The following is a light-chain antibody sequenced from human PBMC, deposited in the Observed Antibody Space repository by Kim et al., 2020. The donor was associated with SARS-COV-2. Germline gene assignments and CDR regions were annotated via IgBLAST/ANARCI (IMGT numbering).Light chain of an antibody. CDR1: SSDVGGYNY. V-gene: IGLV2-14*03. Sequence: QSIATTCTETSSDVGGYNYVSWYQQHPGKAPKLMIYDVSNRPSGVSNRFSGSKSGNTASLTISGLQAEDEADYYCSSYTSSSTLYVFGTGTKVTVL. CDR3: SSYTSSSTLYV. CDR2: DVS. J-gene: IGLJ1*01.